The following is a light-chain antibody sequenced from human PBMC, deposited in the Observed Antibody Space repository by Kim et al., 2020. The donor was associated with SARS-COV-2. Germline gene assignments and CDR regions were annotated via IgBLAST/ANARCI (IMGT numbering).Light chain of an antibody. CDR1: QSVSSSY. Sequence: SLSPRERATPSCRASQSVSSSYLAWYQQKPGQAPRLLIYGASSRATGIPDRFSGSGSGTDFTLTISRLEPEDFAVYYCQQYGSPYTFGQGTKLEI. CDR2: GAS. J-gene: IGKJ2*01. CDR3: QQYGSPYT. V-gene: IGKV3-20*01.